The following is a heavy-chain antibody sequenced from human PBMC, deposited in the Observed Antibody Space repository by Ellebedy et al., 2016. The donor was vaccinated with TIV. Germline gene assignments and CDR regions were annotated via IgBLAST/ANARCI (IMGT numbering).Heavy chain of an antibody. J-gene: IGHJ3*02. CDR2: ISTYSGNT. V-gene: IGHV1-3*04. Sequence: AASVKVSCKASGYTFTTYAMHWVRQAPGQRLEWMGWISTYSGNTKYEQKFQGRVTMTTDTYTGTAYMELRSLTSDDTAVYYCAREADSDALDIWGQGTMVIVSS. CDR3: AREADSDALDI. CDR1: GYTFTTYA. D-gene: IGHD2-15*01.